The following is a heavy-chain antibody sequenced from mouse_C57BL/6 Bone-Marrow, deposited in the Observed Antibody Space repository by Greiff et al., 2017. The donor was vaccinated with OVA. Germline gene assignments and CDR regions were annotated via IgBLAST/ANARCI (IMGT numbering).Heavy chain of an antibody. CDR2: IDPSDSYT. V-gene: IGHV1-50*01. Sequence: QVQLQQPGAELVKPGASVKLSCKASGYTFTSYWLQWVNQRPGQGLEWIGEIDPSDSYTNYNQQFKGKATLTVDTSSSTAYMQLSSLTSEDSAVYYCARRAYYGSRGYWGQGTTLTVSS. CDR3: ARRAYYGSRGY. J-gene: IGHJ2*01. D-gene: IGHD1-1*01. CDR1: GYTFTSYW.